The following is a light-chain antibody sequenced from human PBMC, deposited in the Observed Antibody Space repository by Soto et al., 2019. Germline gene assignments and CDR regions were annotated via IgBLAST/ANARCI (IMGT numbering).Light chain of an antibody. J-gene: IGLJ3*02. CDR3: CSYAGTYTWV. CDR2: DVT. CDR1: SSDVGGYNY. Sequence: QSVLTQPASVSGSPGQSITISCTGTSSDVGGYNYVSWYQHHPGKAPKLMIYDVTKRPSGVPDRFSGSKSGNTASLTISGLQAEDEADYFCCSYAGTYTWVFGGGTKLTVL. V-gene: IGLV2-11*01.